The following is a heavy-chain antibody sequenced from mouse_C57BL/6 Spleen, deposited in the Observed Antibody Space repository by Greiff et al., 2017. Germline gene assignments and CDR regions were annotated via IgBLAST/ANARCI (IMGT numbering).Heavy chain of an antibody. CDR3: ARHYSNVYYFDY. V-gene: IGHV1-64*01. CDR2: IHPNSGSI. J-gene: IGHJ2*01. CDR1: GYTFTSYW. D-gene: IGHD2-5*01. Sequence: QVQLQQPGAELVKPGASVKLSCKASGYTFTSYWMHWVKQRPGQGLKWIGMIHPNSGSINYNEKFKSRVTLTVDKSSSTAYMQLSSLTSEDSSVYYCARHYSNVYYFDYWGQGTTLTVSA.